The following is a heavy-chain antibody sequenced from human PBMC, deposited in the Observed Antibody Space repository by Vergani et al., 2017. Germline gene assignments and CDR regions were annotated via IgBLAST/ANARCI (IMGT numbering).Heavy chain of an antibody. CDR2: IQNTGAST. CDR1: GFTFCSHA. D-gene: IGHD5-24*01. J-gene: IGHJ4*02. V-gene: IGHV3-23*01. Sequence: EVQLLQSEGAVVQPGGSLRLSCVASGFTFCSHAMSWVRQGHGQGLEWVSSIQNTGASTHYADSVKGRFTISRDNSKNPLYLKMNSLRVEDTAVYYCGRGSDNYNWGQGTLVTVSS. CDR3: GRGSDNYN.